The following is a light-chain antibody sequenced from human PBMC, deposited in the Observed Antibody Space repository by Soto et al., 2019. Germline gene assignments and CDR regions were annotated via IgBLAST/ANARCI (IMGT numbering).Light chain of an antibody. CDR3: SSYSSISTYV. CDR2: EVN. V-gene: IGLV2-14*01. Sequence: QSALTQPASVSGSPGQSITISCTGTSSDVGAYNYVSWYQLHPGKAPQLMIYEVNNRPSGVSNRFSGSKSGNTASLTISGLQAEDEADYYCSSYSSISTYVFGSGTKVTVL. CDR1: SSDVGAYNY. J-gene: IGLJ1*01.